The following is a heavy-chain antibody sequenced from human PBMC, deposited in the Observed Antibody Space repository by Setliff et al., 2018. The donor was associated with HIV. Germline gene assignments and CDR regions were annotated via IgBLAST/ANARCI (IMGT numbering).Heavy chain of an antibody. J-gene: IGHJ4*02. D-gene: IGHD3-3*01. V-gene: IGHV4-59*01. CDR1: GDSISSYY. CDR2: IYASGTT. CDR3: ARGVNFDY. Sequence: SETLSLTCSVSGDSISSYYWSWIRQRPGKGLEWIGFIYASGTTNYNPSLTSRVTISVDTSRNQFSLKLTSVTAADTAIYYCARGVNFDYWGQGTQVTVSS.